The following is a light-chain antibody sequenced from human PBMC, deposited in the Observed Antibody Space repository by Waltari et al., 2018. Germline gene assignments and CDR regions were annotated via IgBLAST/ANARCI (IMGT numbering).Light chain of an antibody. Sequence: DIQMTQSPSSLSASVGDRVTITCRASQSIDTYLNWYQQKPGKAPKLLIYAASSLQSGVPSRFSGSGSRTDFTLTISSLQPEDFATYYCLQSYKTPLTFGGGTKVEIK. CDR1: QSIDTY. J-gene: IGKJ4*01. V-gene: IGKV1-39*01. CDR3: LQSYKTPLT. CDR2: AAS.